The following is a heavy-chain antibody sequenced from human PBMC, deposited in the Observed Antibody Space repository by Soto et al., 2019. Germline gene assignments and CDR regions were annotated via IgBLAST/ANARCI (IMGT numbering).Heavy chain of an antibody. CDR1: GFTFSSDG. J-gene: IGHJ3*01. CDR3: AKDEISKTIRGDAFNF. D-gene: IGHD1-7*01. V-gene: IGHV3-30*18. Sequence: GGSLRLSCAASGFTFSSDGMHWVRQAPGKGLEWVAVISYDGSYQYYVDSVKGQFTISRDNSKNTLYLQMNSLRAEDTAVYYCAKDEISKTIRGDAFNFWGQGTMVTVSS. CDR2: ISYDGSYQ.